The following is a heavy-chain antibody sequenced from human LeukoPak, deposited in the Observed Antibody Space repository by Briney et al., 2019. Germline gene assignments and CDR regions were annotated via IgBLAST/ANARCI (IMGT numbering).Heavy chain of an antibody. V-gene: IGHV1-2*02. Sequence: ASVKVSCKASGYTFTGYYMHWVRQAPGQGLEWMGWINPNSGGTNYAQKFQGRVTMTRDTSISTAYMELSRLRSDDTAVYYCATTRRCSGGSCYLGAAFDIWGQGTMVTVSS. D-gene: IGHD2-15*01. CDR3: ATTRRCSGGSCYLGAAFDI. CDR1: GYTFTGYY. CDR2: INPNSGGT. J-gene: IGHJ3*02.